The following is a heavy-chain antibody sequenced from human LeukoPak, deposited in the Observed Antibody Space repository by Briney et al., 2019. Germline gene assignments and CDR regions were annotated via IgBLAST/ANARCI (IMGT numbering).Heavy chain of an antibody. CDR3: ARWGSIAVARFDY. V-gene: IGHV4-59*01. J-gene: IGHJ4*02. D-gene: IGHD6-13*01. CDR2: IYYTGST. Sequence: SETLSLTCTVSGGSISSYYWSWIRQPPGKGLEWIGYIYYTGSTNYNPSLTNRVNISVDTSKNQFSLNLTSVTAADTAVYYCARWGSIAVARFDYWGQGTLVTVSS. CDR1: GGSISSYY.